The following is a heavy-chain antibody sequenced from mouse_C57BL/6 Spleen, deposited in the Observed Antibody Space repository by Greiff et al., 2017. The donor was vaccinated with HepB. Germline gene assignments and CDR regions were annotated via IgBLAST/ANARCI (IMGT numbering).Heavy chain of an antibody. CDR1: GYPITSGYY. CDR3: ARDDYGFDD. V-gene: IGHV3-6*01. D-gene: IGHD1-1*01. CDR2: ISYDGSN. J-gene: IGHJ2*01. Sequence: EVKLMESGPGLVKPSQSLSLTCSVTGYPITSGYYWNWIRQFPGNKLEWMGYISYDGSNNYNPSLKNRISITRDTSKNQFFLKLNSVTTEDTATYYCARDDYGFDDWGQGTTLTFSS.